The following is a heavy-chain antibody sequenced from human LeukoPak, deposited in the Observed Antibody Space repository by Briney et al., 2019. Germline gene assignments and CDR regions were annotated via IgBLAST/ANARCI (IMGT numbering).Heavy chain of an antibody. J-gene: IGHJ6*03. V-gene: IGHV4-34*01. CDR3: AKTTEAHSWQTRYYSYYMDV. Sequence: PSETLSLTCAVYGGSFSDYYWSWIRQPPGKGLEWIGEINHSGSTNYNPSLKSRVAISVDTSKNQFSLKLSSVTAADTAVYYCAKTTEAHSWQTRYYSYYMDVWGKGTTVTVSS. CDR2: INHSGST. CDR1: GGSFSDYY. D-gene: IGHD6-13*01.